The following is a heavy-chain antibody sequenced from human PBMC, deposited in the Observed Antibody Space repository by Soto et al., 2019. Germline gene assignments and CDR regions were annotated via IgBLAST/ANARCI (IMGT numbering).Heavy chain of an antibody. CDR2: ISVYNGNT. D-gene: IGHD2-15*01. CDR1: GYTFRNYG. J-gene: IGHJ4*02. V-gene: IGHV1-18*04. CDR3: ARVADTNPQDY. Sequence: QVQLVQSGAEVKKPGASVKVSCKASGYTFRNYGISWVRQAPGQGLEWMGWISVYNGNTNYAQKLQGRVTMTTDTATRTAYMELRSLRSDDTAVYYCARVADTNPQDYWGQGTLVTVSS.